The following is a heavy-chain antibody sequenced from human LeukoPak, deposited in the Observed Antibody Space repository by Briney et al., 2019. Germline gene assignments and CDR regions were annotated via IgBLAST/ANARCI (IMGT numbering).Heavy chain of an antibody. CDR3: ARDGYSGSSLFDY. V-gene: IGHV4-34*01. D-gene: IGHD1-26*01. CDR1: GGSFSGYY. Sequence: TSETLSLTCAVYGGSFSGYYWSWIRQPPGKGLEWIGEINHSGSTNYNPSLKSRVTISVDTSKNQFSLRLSSVTAADTAVYYCARDGYSGSSLFDYWGQGTLVTVSS. CDR2: INHSGST. J-gene: IGHJ4*02.